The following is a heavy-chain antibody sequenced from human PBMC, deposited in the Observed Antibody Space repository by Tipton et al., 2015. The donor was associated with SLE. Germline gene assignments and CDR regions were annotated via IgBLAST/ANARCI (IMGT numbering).Heavy chain of an antibody. J-gene: IGHJ3*02. D-gene: IGHD3-16*01. CDR1: GGSISSGGYS. V-gene: IGHV4-30-2*01. CDR2: IYHSGST. CDR3: AGGNEAFDI. Sequence: TLSLTCAVSGGSISSGGYSWSWIRQPPGKGLEWIGYIYHSGSTYYNPSLKSRVTISVDRSKNQFSLKLSSVTAADTAVYYCAGGNEAFDIWGQGTMVTVSS.